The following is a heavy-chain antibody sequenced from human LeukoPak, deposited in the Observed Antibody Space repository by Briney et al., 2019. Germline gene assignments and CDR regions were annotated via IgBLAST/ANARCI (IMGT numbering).Heavy chain of an antibody. CDR2: ISSTSAYI. Sequence: PGGSLRLSCAGSGFALKSYSLTWVRQAPGKGLGWVSSISSTSAYIHYADSVKGRFTISRDNVDNVVYLEMNSLGAEDTATYYCARDHQYGGSYQEDAFDIWGQGTMVTVSS. V-gene: IGHV3-21*01. D-gene: IGHD1-26*01. J-gene: IGHJ3*02. CDR3: ARDHQYGGSYQEDAFDI. CDR1: GFALKSYS.